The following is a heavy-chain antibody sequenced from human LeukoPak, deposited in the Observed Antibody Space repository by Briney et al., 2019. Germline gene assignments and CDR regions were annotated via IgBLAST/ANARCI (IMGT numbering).Heavy chain of an antibody. J-gene: IGHJ4*02. CDR1: GFTFSSYA. V-gene: IGHV3-23*01. Sequence: PGGSLRLSCAASGFTFSSYAVSWVRQAPGKGLAWVSAISDSGGSTQYADSVKGRFIISRGNSKNTLYLQMNSLRVEDTAVYYCAKGSSNWRDYYYFDYWGQGTLVTVSS. D-gene: IGHD6-13*01. CDR2: ISDSGGST. CDR3: AKGSSNWRDYYYFDY.